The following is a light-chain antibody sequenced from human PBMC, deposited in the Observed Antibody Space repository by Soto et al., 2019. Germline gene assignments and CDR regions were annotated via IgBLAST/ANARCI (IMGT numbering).Light chain of an antibody. Sequence: QSVLTQPPSVSAAPGQKVTISCSGSNSNTGNNYVSWYQQLPGTAPKLLIYDNDKRPSGIPDRFSGSKSDTSATLGIAGLQTGDEADYYCGTWDSSLSVAVFGGGTKLTVL. J-gene: IGLJ3*02. V-gene: IGLV1-51*01. CDR3: GTWDSSLSVAV. CDR1: NSNTGNNY. CDR2: DND.